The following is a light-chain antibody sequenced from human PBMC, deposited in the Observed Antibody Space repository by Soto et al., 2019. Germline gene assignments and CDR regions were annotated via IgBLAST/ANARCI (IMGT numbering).Light chain of an antibody. CDR2: KAS. CDR1: QSMSSW. V-gene: IGKV1-5*03. Sequence: DIQMTQSPSTLSASVGDRVTITCRASQSMSSWLAWYQQKAGKAPKLLIYKASSLESGVPSRFSGSGSGTEFTLTISSLQPDDFAPYYCQQYNSYPLTFGGGTKVEIK. CDR3: QQYNSYPLT. J-gene: IGKJ4*01.